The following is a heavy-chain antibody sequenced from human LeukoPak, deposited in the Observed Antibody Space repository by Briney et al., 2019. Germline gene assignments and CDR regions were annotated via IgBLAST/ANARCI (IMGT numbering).Heavy chain of an antibody. Sequence: SETLSLTCPVSGGSIGSSSYCWGWIRQPPGKGLEWIGTICYSGSTLYNPSLKSRVTLSVDTSKNQFSLKLSSVTAADTAVYYCARAENYIPEDCFDPWGQGTLVTVSS. D-gene: IGHD5-24*01. CDR3: ARAENYIPEDCFDP. CDR2: ICYSGST. CDR1: GGSIGSSSYC. V-gene: IGHV4-39*01. J-gene: IGHJ5*02.